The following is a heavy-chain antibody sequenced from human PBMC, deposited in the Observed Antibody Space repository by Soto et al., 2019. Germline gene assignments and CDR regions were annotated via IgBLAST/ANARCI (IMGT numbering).Heavy chain of an antibody. Sequence: PSETLSLTCTASGGSISSYYWSWIRQPPGKXLEWIGYIYYSGSTNYNPSLKSRVTISVDTSKNQFSLKLSSVTAADTAVYYCASQRGYCSSTSCHNWFDPWGQGTLVTVSS. D-gene: IGHD2-2*01. V-gene: IGHV4-59*01. CDR2: IYYSGST. J-gene: IGHJ5*02. CDR3: ASQRGYCSSTSCHNWFDP. CDR1: GGSISSYY.